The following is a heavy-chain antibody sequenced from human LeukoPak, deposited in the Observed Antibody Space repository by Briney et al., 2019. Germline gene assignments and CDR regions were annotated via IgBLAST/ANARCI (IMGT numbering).Heavy chain of an antibody. V-gene: IGHV3-7*01. CDR1: GFTFSSYW. CDR2: IKQDGSEK. D-gene: IGHD6-19*01. J-gene: IGHJ6*02. CDR3: ARDQVLRRQWLVRGYYYYGMDV. Sequence: GGPLRLSCAASGFTFSSYWMSWVRQAPGKGLEWVANIKQDGSEKYYVDSVKGRFTISRDNAKNSLYLQMNSLRAEDTAVYYCARDQVLRRQWLVRGYYYYGMDVWGQGTTVTVSS.